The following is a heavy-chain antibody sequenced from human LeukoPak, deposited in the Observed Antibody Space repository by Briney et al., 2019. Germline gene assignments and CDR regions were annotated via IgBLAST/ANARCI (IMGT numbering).Heavy chain of an antibody. CDR1: GGSLSDYY. CDR2: INHSGST. V-gene: IGHV4-34*01. CDR3: ARGGRSYRSSWYPY. D-gene: IGHD6-13*01. J-gene: IGHJ4*02. Sequence: SETLSLTCAVYGGSLSDYYWTWIRQTPGKGLEWIGEINHSGSTNYNPSLKSRVTILVDTSKNQFSLELTSMTAADTAVYYCARGGRSYRSSWYPYWGQGNLVIVSS.